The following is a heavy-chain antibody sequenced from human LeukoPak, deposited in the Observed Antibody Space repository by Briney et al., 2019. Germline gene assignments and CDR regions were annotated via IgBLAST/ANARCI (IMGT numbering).Heavy chain of an antibody. J-gene: IGHJ4*02. CDR3: ARNDYGDYGFPDY. V-gene: IGHV3-30*03. CDR2: ISYDGSNK. CDR1: GFTVSSNY. D-gene: IGHD4-17*01. Sequence: GGSLRLSCAASGFTVSSNYMSWVRQAPGKGLEWVAVISYDGSNKYYADSVKGRFTISRDNSKNTLYLQMNSLRAEDTAVYYCARNDYGDYGFPDYWGQGTLVTVSS.